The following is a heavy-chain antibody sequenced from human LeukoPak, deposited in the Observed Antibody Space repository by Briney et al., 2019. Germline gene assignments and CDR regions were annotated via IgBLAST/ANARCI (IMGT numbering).Heavy chain of an antibody. CDR2: ISYDGSNK. V-gene: IGHV3-30-3*01. D-gene: IGHD6-6*01. CDR3: ARDPSSSSSRLVGYYYGMDV. Sequence: PGGSLRLSCAASGFTFSSYAMHWVRQAPGKGLEWVAVISYDGSNKYYADSAKGRFTISRDNSKNTLYLQMNSLRAEDTAVYYCARDPSSSSSRLVGYYYGMDVWGQGTTVTVSS. CDR1: GFTFSSYA. J-gene: IGHJ6*02.